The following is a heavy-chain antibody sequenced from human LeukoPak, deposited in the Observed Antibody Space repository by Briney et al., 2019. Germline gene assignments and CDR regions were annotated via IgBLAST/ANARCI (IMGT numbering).Heavy chain of an antibody. J-gene: IGHJ6*02. CDR3: ARVCGGDCYPFEGPHYYYYYGMDV. V-gene: IGHV1-69*13. Sequence: ASVKVSCKASGGTFSSYAISWVRQAPGQGLEWMGGIIPIFGTANYAQKFQGRVTITADESTSTAYMELSSLRSEDTAVYYCARVCGGDCYPFEGPHYYYYYGMDVWGQGTTVTVSS. CDR1: GGTFSSYA. CDR2: IIPIFGTA. D-gene: IGHD2-21*02.